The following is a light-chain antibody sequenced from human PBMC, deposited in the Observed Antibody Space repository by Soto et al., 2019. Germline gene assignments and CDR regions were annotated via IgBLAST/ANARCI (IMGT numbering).Light chain of an antibody. J-gene: IGKJ4*01. CDR1: QSVSSY. Sequence: EIVMTQSPATLSVSPGERATLSCRASQSVSSYLAWYQQKPGQAPRLLIYDASNRATGIPARFSGSGSGTEFTLTISSLQSEDVAVYFCQQYHGWPSLTFGGGTKVDI. CDR2: DAS. V-gene: IGKV3D-15*01. CDR3: QQYHGWPSLT.